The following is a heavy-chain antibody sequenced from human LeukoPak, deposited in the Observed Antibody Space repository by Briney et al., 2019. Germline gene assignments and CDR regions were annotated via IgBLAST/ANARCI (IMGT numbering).Heavy chain of an antibody. Sequence: GGSLRLSCAASGFTFDDYAMHWVRQTPGRGLEWVSGISWNSGSIGYADSVKGRFTISRDNAKNSLYLQMNSVRAEDTAVYYCVKGASGWYPGFEYWGQGALVTVSS. CDR1: GFTFDDYA. CDR3: VKGASGWYPGFEY. V-gene: IGHV3-9*01. D-gene: IGHD6-19*01. J-gene: IGHJ4*02. CDR2: ISWNSGSI.